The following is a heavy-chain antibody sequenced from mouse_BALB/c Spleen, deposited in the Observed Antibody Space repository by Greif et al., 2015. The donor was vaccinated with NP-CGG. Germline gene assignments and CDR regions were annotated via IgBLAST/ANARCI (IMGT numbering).Heavy chain of an antibody. D-gene: IGHD3-3*01. V-gene: IGHV14-3*02. CDR3: AGTYFDY. CDR2: IDPANGNT. CDR1: GFNIKDTY. J-gene: IGHJ2*01. Sequence: VQLQQSGAELVKPGASVKLSCTASGFNIKDTYMHWVKQRPEQGLEWIGRIDPANGNTKYDPKFQGKATITADTSSNTAYLQLSSLTSEDPAVDYCAGTYFDYWGQGTTLTVSS.